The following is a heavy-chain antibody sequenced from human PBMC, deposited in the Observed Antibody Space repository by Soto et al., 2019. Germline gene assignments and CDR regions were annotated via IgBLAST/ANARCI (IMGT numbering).Heavy chain of an antibody. Sequence: SETLSLTCTVSGGSISSGSYYWGWIRQPPGKGLEWIGSIYYSGSTYYNPSLKSRVTISVDTSKNQFSLKLSSVTAADTAVYYCASLGGDYGDYFDYWGQGTLVTVSS. CDR2: IYYSGST. CDR1: GGSISSGSYY. V-gene: IGHV4-39*07. J-gene: IGHJ4*02. CDR3: ASLGGDYGDYFDY. D-gene: IGHD4-17*01.